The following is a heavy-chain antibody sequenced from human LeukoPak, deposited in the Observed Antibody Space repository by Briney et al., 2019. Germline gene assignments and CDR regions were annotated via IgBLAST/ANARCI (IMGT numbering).Heavy chain of an antibody. V-gene: IGHV4-59*08. CDR2: IYYSGST. Sequence: PSETLSLTCTVSGGSISSYYWSWIRQPPGKGLEWIGYIYYSGSTNYNPSLKSRVTISVDTSKNQFSLNLNSVTAADTAVYYCARVSDWFDPWGQGTLVTVSS. CDR1: GGSISSYY. J-gene: IGHJ5*02. CDR3: ARVSDWFDP.